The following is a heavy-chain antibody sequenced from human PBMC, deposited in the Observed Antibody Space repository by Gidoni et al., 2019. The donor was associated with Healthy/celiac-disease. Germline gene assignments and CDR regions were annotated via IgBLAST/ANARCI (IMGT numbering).Heavy chain of an antibody. CDR2: ISWNSGSI. CDR1: GFTFDDYA. D-gene: IGHD6-13*01. J-gene: IGHJ1*01. Sequence: EVQLVESGGGLVQPGRSLRLSCAASGFTFDDYAMHWFRQAPGKGLEWVSGISWNSGSIGYADSVKGRFTISRDNAKNSLYLQMNSLRAEDTALYYCANESPPDLSSSRGYFQHWGQGTLVTVSS. CDR3: ANESPPDLSSSRGYFQH. V-gene: IGHV3-9*01.